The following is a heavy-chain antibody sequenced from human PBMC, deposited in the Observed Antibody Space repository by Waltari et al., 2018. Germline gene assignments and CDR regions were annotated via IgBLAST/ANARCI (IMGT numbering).Heavy chain of an antibody. Sequence: QVQLVQSGSELKKPGASVKVSCKASGYTFTSYAMNWVRQAPGQGLEWMGWISTNTGNPMYAQGFTGRCVFPLDTSVSTAHLQISSLKAEDTAVYCCARGDGYNRYNWFDPLGQGTLVTVSS. CDR1: GYTFTSYA. D-gene: IGHD5-12*01. CDR2: ISTNTGNP. V-gene: IGHV7-4-1*02. CDR3: ARGDGYNRYNWFDP. J-gene: IGHJ5*02.